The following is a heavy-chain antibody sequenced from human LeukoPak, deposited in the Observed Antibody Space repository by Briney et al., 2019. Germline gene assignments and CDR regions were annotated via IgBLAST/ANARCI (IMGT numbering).Heavy chain of an antibody. CDR2: ISSGGST. Sequence: RPGGSLRLSCAASGFSVSNTYMSWVRQAPGKGLEWVSFISSGGSTYYAASVQGRFTISRDNSKNTVYLQMNGLRAEDTAVYFCAMGLTMTSVTGVGSWGQGTLVTVSS. D-gene: IGHD4-17*01. CDR3: AMGLTMTSVTGVGS. V-gene: IGHV3-66*02. J-gene: IGHJ4*02. CDR1: GFSVSNTY.